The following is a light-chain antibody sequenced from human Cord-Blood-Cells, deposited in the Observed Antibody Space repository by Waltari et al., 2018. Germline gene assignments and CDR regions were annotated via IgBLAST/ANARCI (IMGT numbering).Light chain of an antibody. V-gene: IGKV3-15*01. CDR2: GAS. CDR3: QQYNNWPPYT. Sequence: EIVMSQSPATLSVSPGERATLSCRASQSVSSNLAVYQQKPGQAPRLLLYGASTRATGIPARFSGSGSGTEFTLTISSLQSEDFAVYYCQQYNNWPPYTFGQGTKLEIK. J-gene: IGKJ2*01. CDR1: QSVSSN.